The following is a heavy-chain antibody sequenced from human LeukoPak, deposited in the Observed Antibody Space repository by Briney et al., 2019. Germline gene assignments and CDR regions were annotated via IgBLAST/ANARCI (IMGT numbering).Heavy chain of an antibody. CDR3: ARQHCSGGDCYFFD. Sequence: PGGSLRLSCAASGFTVSSNYMNWVRQAPGKGLEWVSVIYSGGSTYYADSVKGRFTISRDNSKNTLYLQLNSLRAEDTAVYYCARQHCSGGDCYFFDWGQGTLVTVSS. CDR1: GFTVSSNY. V-gene: IGHV3-53*01. J-gene: IGHJ4*02. CDR2: IYSGGST. D-gene: IGHD2-15*01.